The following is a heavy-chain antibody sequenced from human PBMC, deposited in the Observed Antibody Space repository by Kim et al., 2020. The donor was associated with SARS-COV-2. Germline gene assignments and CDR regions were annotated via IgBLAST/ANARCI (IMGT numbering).Heavy chain of an antibody. J-gene: IGHJ6*02. V-gene: IGHV1-18*04. CDR3: ARDPGSSSGYEPIYYYYGMDI. CDR1: GYTFTSYG. D-gene: IGHD5-12*01. CDR2: ISAYNGNT. Sequence: ASVKVSCKASGYTFTSYGISWVRQAPGQGLEWMGWISAYNGNTNYAQKLQGRVTMTTDTSTSTAYMELRSLRSDDTAVYYCARDPGSSSGYEPIYYYYGMDIWGQGATVTVSS.